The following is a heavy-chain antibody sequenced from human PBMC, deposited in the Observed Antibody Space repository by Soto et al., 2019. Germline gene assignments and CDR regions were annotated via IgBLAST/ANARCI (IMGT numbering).Heavy chain of an antibody. CDR1: GGTFSSYA. J-gene: IGHJ6*04. D-gene: IGHD1-1*01. Sequence: SVKVSCKASGGTFSSYAISWVRQAPGQGLEWMGGIIPIFGTANYAQKFQGRVTITADESTSTAYMELSSLRSEDTAVYYCSGGRATLFFYSYSGRDVGAKGPT. CDR3: SGGRATLFFYSYSGRDV. CDR2: IIPIFGTA. V-gene: IGHV1-69*13.